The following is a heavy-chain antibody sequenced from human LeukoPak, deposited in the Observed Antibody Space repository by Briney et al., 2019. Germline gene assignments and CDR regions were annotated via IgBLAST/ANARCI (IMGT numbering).Heavy chain of an antibody. J-gene: IGHJ6*03. Sequence: GGSLRLSCAASGFTVSTNSLNWVRQAPGKGLVWVSRINSDGNSTSYADSVKGRFTISRDNAKNTLYPQMNSLRAEDTAVYYCAREVGVRGVTRYYYYMDVWGKGTTVTISS. CDR2: INSDGNST. D-gene: IGHD3-10*01. V-gene: IGHV3-74*01. CDR1: GFTVSTNS. CDR3: AREVGVRGVTRYYYYMDV.